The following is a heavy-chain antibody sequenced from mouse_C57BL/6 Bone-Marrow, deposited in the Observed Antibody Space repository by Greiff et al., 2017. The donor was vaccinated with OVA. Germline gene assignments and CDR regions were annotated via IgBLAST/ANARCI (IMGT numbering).Heavy chain of an antibody. V-gene: IGHV1-15*01. Sequence: VQLQQSGAELVRPGASVTLSCKASGSTFTDSEMHWVKQTPVRGLEWIGDIDPETGGTAYNQKFKGKAILTADKSSSTAYMELRSLTSEDSAVYYCTRDGGWFAYWGQGTLVTVSA. J-gene: IGHJ3*01. CDR1: GSTFTDSE. CDR2: IDPETGGT. CDR3: TRDGGWFAY.